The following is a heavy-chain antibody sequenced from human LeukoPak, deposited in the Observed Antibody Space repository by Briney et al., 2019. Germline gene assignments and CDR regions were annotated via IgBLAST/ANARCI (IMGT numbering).Heavy chain of an antibody. Sequence: GGSLRLSCAASGFTVSSNYINWVRQAPGKGLEWVSLIYSGGTTYYADSVKGRFTISRDNSKNTVHLQMNNLRAEDTAMYFCARRLYIVRGAFDTWGQGTMVTVSS. J-gene: IGHJ3*02. CDR2: IYSGGTT. CDR3: ARRLYIVRGAFDT. D-gene: IGHD2/OR15-2a*01. CDR1: GFTVSSNY. V-gene: IGHV3-53*01.